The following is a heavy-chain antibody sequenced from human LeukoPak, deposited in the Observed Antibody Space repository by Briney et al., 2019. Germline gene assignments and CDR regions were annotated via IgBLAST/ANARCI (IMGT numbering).Heavy chain of an antibody. Sequence: ASVKVSCKASGYTFTGYYMHWVRQAPGQGLEWMGWINPNSGGTNYAQKFQGRVTMTRDTSISTAYMELSRLRSDDTAVYYCAREVEEDIVVVPAAVNWFDPWGQGTLVTVSS. V-gene: IGHV1-2*02. CDR2: INPNSGGT. D-gene: IGHD2-2*01. CDR3: AREVEEDIVVVPAAVNWFDP. CDR1: GYTFTGYY. J-gene: IGHJ5*02.